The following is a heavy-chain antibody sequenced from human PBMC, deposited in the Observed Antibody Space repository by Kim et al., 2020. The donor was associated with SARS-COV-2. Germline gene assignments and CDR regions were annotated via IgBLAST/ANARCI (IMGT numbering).Heavy chain of an antibody. CDR3: ARVRTLYSSSWFPSYYYGMDV. D-gene: IGHD6-13*01. CDR1: GGSISSYY. Sequence: SETLSLTCTVSGGSISSYYWSWIRQPPGKGLEWIGYIYYSGSTNYNPSLKSRVTISVDTSKNQFSLKLSSVTAADTAVYYCARVRTLYSSSWFPSYYYGMDVWGQGTTVTVSS. J-gene: IGHJ6*02. CDR2: IYYSGST. V-gene: IGHV4-59*13.